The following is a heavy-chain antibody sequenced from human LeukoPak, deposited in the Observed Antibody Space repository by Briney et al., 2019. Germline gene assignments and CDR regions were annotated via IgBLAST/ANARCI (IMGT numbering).Heavy chain of an antibody. CDR3: AHRSITIFGVVMDAFDI. CDR1: GFSLSTSGVG. J-gene: IGHJ3*02. V-gene: IGHV2-5*02. CDR2: IYWDDDK. Sequence: SGPTLVNPTQTLTLTCTFSGFSLSTSGVGVGWIRQPPGKALEWLAFIYWDDDKRYSPSLKSRLTITKDTSKNQVVLTMTNMDPVDTATYYCAHRSITIFGVVMDAFDIWGQGTMVTVSS. D-gene: IGHD3-3*01.